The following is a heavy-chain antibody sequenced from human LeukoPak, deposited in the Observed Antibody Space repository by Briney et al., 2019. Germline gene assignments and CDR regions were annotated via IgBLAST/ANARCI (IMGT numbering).Heavy chain of an antibody. CDR3: TTDGYCSGGSCSAEY. V-gene: IGHV3-15*01. Sequence: SGGSLRLSCAASGFTFSNAWMSWVRQAPGKGLEWVGRIKSKTDGGTTDYAAPVKGRFPISRDDSKNTLYLQMNSLKTEDTAVYYCTTDGYCSGGSCSAEYWGQGTLVTVSS. CDR1: GFTFSNAW. CDR2: IKSKTDGGTT. D-gene: IGHD2-15*01. J-gene: IGHJ4*02.